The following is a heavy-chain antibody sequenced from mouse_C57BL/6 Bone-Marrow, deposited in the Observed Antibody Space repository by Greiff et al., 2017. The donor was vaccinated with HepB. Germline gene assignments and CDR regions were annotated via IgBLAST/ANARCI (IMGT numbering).Heavy chain of an antibody. V-gene: IGHV1-72*01. Sequence: QVQLQQPGAELVKPGASVKLSCKASGYTFTSYWMHWVKQRPGRGLEWIGRIDPNSGGTKYNEKFKSKATLTVDKPSSTAYMQRSSLTSEDSAVYYCARSPLGASTYWYFDVWGTGTTVTVSS. J-gene: IGHJ1*03. CDR1: GYTFTSYW. CDR2: IDPNSGGT. D-gene: IGHD3-3*01. CDR3: ARSPLGASTYWYFDV.